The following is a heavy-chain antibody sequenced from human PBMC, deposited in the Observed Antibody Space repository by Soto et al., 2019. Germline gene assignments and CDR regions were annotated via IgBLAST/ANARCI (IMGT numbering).Heavy chain of an antibody. CDR1: GGSINSGGYS. Sequence: SETLSLTCAVSGGSINSGGYSWSWIRQPPGKGLEWIGYIYHSGSTYYNPSLKSRVTISVDRSKNQFSLKLSSVTAADTAVYYCARAGDSSGPVALGYWGQGTLVTVSS. CDR2: IYHSGST. D-gene: IGHD6-19*01. J-gene: IGHJ4*02. V-gene: IGHV4-30-2*01. CDR3: ARAGDSSGPVALGY.